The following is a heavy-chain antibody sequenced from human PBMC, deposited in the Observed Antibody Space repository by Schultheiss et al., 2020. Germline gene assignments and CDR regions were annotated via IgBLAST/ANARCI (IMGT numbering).Heavy chain of an antibody. V-gene: IGHV4-28*03. CDR2: IYYSGST. Sequence: SQTLSLTCAVSGYSISSSNWWGWIRQPPGKGLEWIGYIYYSGSTNYNPSLKSRVTISVDTSKNQFSLRLSSVTAADTAVYYCARDKRGKQQTYNYYYGMDVWGQGTTVTVSS. D-gene: IGHD6-13*01. CDR3: ARDKRGKQQTYNYYYGMDV. CDR1: GYSISSSNW. J-gene: IGHJ6*02.